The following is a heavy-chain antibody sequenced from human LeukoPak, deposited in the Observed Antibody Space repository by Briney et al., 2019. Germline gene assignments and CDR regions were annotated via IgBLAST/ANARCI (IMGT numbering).Heavy chain of an antibody. Sequence: GGSLRLSCAASGFTFSSYAMSWVRQAPGKGLEWVSAISGSGGSTYYADSVKGRFTISRDNAKNSLYLQMNSLRAEDTAVYYCARAIYDYVWGSYRYNAFDIWGQGTMVTVSS. CDR2: ISGSGGST. CDR1: GFTFSSYA. V-gene: IGHV3-23*01. J-gene: IGHJ3*02. D-gene: IGHD3-16*02. CDR3: ARAIYDYVWGSYRYNAFDI.